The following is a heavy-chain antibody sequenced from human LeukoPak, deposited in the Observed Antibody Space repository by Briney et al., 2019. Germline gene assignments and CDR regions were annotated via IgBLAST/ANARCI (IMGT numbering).Heavy chain of an antibody. CDR3: ARHFGYSYGFYGY. J-gene: IGHJ4*02. CDR1: GGSFSGYY. CDR2: INHSGST. V-gene: IGHV4-34*01. Sequence: KTSETLSLTCAVYGGSFSGYYWSWIRQPPGKGLEWIGEINHSGSTNYNPSLKSRVTISVDTSKNQFSLKLSSVTAADTAVYYCARHFGYSYGFYGYWGQGTLVTVSS. D-gene: IGHD5-18*01.